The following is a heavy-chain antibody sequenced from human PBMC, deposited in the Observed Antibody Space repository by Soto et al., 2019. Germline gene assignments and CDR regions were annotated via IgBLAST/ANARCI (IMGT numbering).Heavy chain of an antibody. CDR2: INHSGST. J-gene: IGHJ4*02. D-gene: IGHD3-22*01. Sequence: SETLSLTCAVYGGSFSGYYWSWIHQPPGKGLEWIGEINHSGSTNYNPSLKSRVTISVDTSKNQFSLKLSSVTAADTAVYYCARNVRPTYYYDSSGYYYSRAYFDYWGQGTLVTVSS. V-gene: IGHV4-34*01. CDR3: ARNVRPTYYYDSSGYYYSRAYFDY. CDR1: GGSFSGYY.